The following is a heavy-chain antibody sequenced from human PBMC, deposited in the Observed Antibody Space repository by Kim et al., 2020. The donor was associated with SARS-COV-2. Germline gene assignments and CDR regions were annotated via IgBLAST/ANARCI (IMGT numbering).Heavy chain of an antibody. Sequence: YNPSLKSRVTISVDTSKNQFSLKLSSVTAADTAVYYCARLGLWFGELADYWGQGTLVTVSS. J-gene: IGHJ4*02. V-gene: IGHV4-39*01. CDR3: ARLGLWFGELADY. D-gene: IGHD3-10*01.